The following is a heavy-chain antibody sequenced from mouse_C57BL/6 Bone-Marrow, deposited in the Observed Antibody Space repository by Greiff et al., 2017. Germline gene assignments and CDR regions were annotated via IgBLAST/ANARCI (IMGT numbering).Heavy chain of an antibody. CDR2: IDPETGGT. J-gene: IGHJ3*01. D-gene: IGHD2-12*01. CDR3: TRSDSVAWFAY. CDR1: GYTFTDYE. Sequence: QVQLQQSGAELVRPGASVTLSCKASGYTFTDYEMHWVKQTPVHGLEWIGAIDPETGGTAYNQKFKGKAILTADKSSSTAYMGLRSLTSEASAVYYGTRSDSVAWFAYWGQGTVVTVSA. V-gene: IGHV1-15*01.